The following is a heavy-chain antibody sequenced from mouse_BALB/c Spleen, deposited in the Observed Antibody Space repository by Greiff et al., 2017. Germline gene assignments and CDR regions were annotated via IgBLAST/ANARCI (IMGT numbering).Heavy chain of an antibody. CDR2: INPGSGGT. CDR3: ARIYYYGSSWFAY. V-gene: IGHV1-54*01. Sequence: QVQLQQSGAELVRPGTSVKVSCKASGYAFTNYLIEWVKQRPGQGLEWIGVINPGSGGTNYNEKFKGKATLTADKSSSTAYMQLSSLTSDDSAVYFCARIYYYGSSWFAYWGQGTLVTVSA. D-gene: IGHD1-1*01. J-gene: IGHJ3*01. CDR1: GYAFTNYL.